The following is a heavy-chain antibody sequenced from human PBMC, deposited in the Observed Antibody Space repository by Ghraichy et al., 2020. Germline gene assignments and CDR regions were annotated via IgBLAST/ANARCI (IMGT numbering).Heavy chain of an antibody. Sequence: GESLNISCAASGFTFSGYWMGWVRQAPGKGLEWVANIKKDGSEKYYVDSVKGRFTISRDNAKNSLYLQMNSLKAEDTAVYYCARDLGSGWYFDYWGQGTLVTVSS. CDR3: ARDLGSGWYFDY. D-gene: IGHD6-19*01. CDR1: GFTFSGYW. J-gene: IGHJ4*02. V-gene: IGHV3-7*01. CDR2: IKKDGSEK.